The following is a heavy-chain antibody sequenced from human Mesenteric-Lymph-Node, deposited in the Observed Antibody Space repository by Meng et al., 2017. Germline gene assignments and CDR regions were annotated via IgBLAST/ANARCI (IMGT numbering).Heavy chain of an antibody. D-gene: IGHD1/OR15-1a*01. CDR2: INPGNGDT. CDR3: VKASGDSPNKNFDS. CDR1: GYTFTNNA. V-gene: IGHV1-3*01. Sequence: VQLVHSGTKVKRPGASVKCSCKASGYTFTNNAMHWVRQASEQSLEWMGWINPGNGDTKYSQEFQGRVTITRDTSASTAYMGLSSLRSEDTAMYYCVKASGDSPNKNFDSWGQGTLVTVSS. J-gene: IGHJ4*02.